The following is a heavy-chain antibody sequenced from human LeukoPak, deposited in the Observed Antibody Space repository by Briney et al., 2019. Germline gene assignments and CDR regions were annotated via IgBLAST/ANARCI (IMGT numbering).Heavy chain of an antibody. V-gene: IGHV3-23*01. J-gene: IGHJ4*02. Sequence: GGSLRLSCAASGFTFSSYGMSWVRQAPGKGLEWVSAISGSGGSTYYADSVKGRFTISRDNAKNSLYLQMNSLRAEDTAVYYCARRRDSGSLQHFDYWGQGNLVTVSS. D-gene: IGHD1-26*01. CDR2: ISGSGGST. CDR3: ARRRDSGSLQHFDY. CDR1: GFTFSSYG.